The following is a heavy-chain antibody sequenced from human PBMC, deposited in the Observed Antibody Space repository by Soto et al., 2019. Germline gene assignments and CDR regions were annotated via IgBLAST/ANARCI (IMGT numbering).Heavy chain of an antibody. CDR1: GFTFTSSA. V-gene: IGHV1-58*01. CDR2: IVVGSGNT. J-gene: IGHJ3*02. CDR3: AAGPDVTIETNFDI. D-gene: IGHD3-10*01. Sequence: QMQLVQSGPEVKKPGTSGKVSCKASGFTFTSSAVQWVRQARGQRLEWIGWIVVGSGNTNYAQKFQERVTITRDMSTSTAYMELSSLRSEDTAVYYCAAGPDVTIETNFDIWGQGTMVTVSS.